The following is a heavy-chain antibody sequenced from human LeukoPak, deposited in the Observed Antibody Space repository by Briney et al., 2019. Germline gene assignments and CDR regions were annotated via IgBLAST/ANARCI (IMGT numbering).Heavy chain of an antibody. CDR2: MNPNSGNT. CDR1: GYTFTSYD. CDR3: ARFIIDYGDFEPYFDY. Sequence: ASVKVSCKASGYTFTSYDINWVRQATGQGLEWMGWMNPNSGNTGYAQKFQGRVTMTRNTSISTAYMELSSLRSEDTAVYCCARFIIDYGDFEPYFDYWGQGTLVTVSS. V-gene: IGHV1-8*01. D-gene: IGHD4-17*01. J-gene: IGHJ4*02.